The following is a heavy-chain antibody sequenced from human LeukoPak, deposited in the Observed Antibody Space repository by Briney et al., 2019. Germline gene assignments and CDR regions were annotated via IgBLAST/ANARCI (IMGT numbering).Heavy chain of an antibody. CDR1: GFTFSSYA. CDR3: AKDAPWLAYFHH. Sequence: GGSLTLSCAASGFTFSSYAWSWIRQAPGKGLEWVSAISGSGGSNYYADSVKGRFTISSDNPKHPLYLQMNRLRGEHTAVYYCAKDAPWLAYFHHWGQGTLVTVSS. J-gene: IGHJ4*02. CDR2: ISGSGGSN. V-gene: IGHV3-23*01. D-gene: IGHD6-19*01.